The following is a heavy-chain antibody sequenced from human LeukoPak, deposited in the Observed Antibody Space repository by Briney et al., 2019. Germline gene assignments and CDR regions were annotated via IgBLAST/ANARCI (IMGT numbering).Heavy chain of an antibody. CDR3: ARDRALDY. V-gene: IGHV3-53*01. J-gene: IGHJ4*02. Sequence: PGGSLRLSCAVSGFTVSSNYMTWVRQAPGKGLEWVSVIYSGGSTYYADSVKGRFTISRDNSKNTVYLQMNSLRAEDTAVYHCARDRALDYWGQGTLVTVSS. CDR1: GFTVSSNY. D-gene: IGHD3-16*01. CDR2: IYSGGST.